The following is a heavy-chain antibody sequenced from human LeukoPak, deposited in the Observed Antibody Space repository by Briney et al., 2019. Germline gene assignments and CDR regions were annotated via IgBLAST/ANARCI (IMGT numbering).Heavy chain of an antibody. J-gene: IGHJ4*02. Sequence: ASVKVSCKASRYTFTSYAMHWVRQAPGQRLEWMGWINAGNGNTKYSQKFQGRVTITRDTSASTAYMELSSLRSEDTAVYYCARGRTAEEGYYYDSSGYSPPYDYWGQGTLVTVSS. V-gene: IGHV1-3*01. D-gene: IGHD3-22*01. CDR3: ARGRTAEEGYYYDSSGYSPPYDY. CDR2: INAGNGNT. CDR1: RYTFTSYA.